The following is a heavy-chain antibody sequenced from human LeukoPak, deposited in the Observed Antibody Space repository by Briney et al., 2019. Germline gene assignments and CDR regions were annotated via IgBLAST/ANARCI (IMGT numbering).Heavy chain of an antibody. J-gene: IGHJ4*02. Sequence: PGGSLRLSCAPSGFTFSSYAMSWVRQGPGKGLEWVSAISGSGGNTYYADSVKGRFTISRDNSKNTLYLQMNSLRAEDTAVYYCAKEGLSIVVVAAAPFDYWGQGTLVTVSS. CDR3: AKEGLSIVVVAAAPFDY. D-gene: IGHD2-2*01. CDR1: GFTFSSYA. V-gene: IGHV3-23*01. CDR2: ISGSGGNT.